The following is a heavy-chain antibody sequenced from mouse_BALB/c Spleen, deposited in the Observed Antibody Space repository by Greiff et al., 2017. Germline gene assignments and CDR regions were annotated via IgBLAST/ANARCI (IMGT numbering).Heavy chain of an antibody. J-gene: IGHJ4*01. CDR2: IDPSDSYT. CDR1: GYTFTSYW. CDR3: ARRYDSLYAMDY. Sequence: VQLQQPGAELVKPGASVKLSCKASGYTFTSYWMHWVKQRPGQGLEWIGEIDPSDSYTNYNQKFKGKATLTVDKSSSTAYMQLSSLTSEDSAVYYCARRYDSLYAMDYWGQGTSVTVSS. V-gene: IGHV1-69*02. D-gene: IGHD2-4*01.